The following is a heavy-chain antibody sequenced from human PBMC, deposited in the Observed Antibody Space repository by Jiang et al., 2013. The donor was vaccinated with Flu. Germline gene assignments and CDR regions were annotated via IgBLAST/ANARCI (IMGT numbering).Heavy chain of an antibody. CDR1: GFTFSDYW. CDR2: IKQDGSQK. J-gene: IGHJ6*02. Sequence: LSCAASGFTFSDYWMTWVRQSPGNGLEWVANIKQDGSQKYYVDSVNGRFTISRDNARNSLSLQMNSLRADDTAVYYCARVAWDMSIGYFSGMDVWGQGTTVTSP. V-gene: IGHV3-7*03. CDR3: ARVAWDMSIGYFSGMDV. D-gene: IGHD3/OR15-3a*01.